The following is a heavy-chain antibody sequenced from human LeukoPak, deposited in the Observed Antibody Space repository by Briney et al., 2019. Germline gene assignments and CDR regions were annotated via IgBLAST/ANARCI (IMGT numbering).Heavy chain of an antibody. V-gene: IGHV4-61*02. CDR2: IYTSGST. D-gene: IGHD2-2*02. CDR1: GGSISSGTYF. CDR3: ASEVPASIDYFQH. J-gene: IGHJ1*01. Sequence: SETLSLTCTVSGGSISSGTYFWSWIRQPAGKGLEWIGRIYTSGSTSYNPSLKSRVTMSVDTSRNQFSLRLSSVTAADTAVYYCASEVPASIDYFQHWGQGTLVTVSS.